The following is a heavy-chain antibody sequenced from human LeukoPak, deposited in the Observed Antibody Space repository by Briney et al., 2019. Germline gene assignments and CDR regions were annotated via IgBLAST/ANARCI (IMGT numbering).Heavy chain of an antibody. CDR3: AKDNRIGYSSSSPYPLFDY. CDR1: GFTFSSYA. J-gene: IGHJ4*02. V-gene: IGHV3-23*01. Sequence: PGGSLRLSCAASGFTFSSYAMSWVRQAPGKGLEWVSAISGSGGSTYYADSVKGRFTISRDNSKNTLYLQMNSLRAEDTAVYYCAKDNRIGYSSSSPYPLFDYWGQGTLVTVSS. D-gene: IGHD6-6*01. CDR2: ISGSGGST.